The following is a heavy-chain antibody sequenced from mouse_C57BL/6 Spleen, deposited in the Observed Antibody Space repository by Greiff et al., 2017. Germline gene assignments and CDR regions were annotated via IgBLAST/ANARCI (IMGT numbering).Heavy chain of an antibody. CDR3: ARDPYYGSSSYFDY. CDR2: ISDGGSYT. V-gene: IGHV5-4*01. J-gene: IGHJ2*01. Sequence: DVMLVESGGGLVKPGGSLKLSCAASGFTFSSYAMSWVRQTPEKRLEWVATISDGGSYTYYPDNVKGRFTISRDNAKNNLYLQMSHLKSEDTAMYYCARDPYYGSSSYFDYWGQGTTLTVSS. D-gene: IGHD1-1*01. CDR1: GFTFSSYA.